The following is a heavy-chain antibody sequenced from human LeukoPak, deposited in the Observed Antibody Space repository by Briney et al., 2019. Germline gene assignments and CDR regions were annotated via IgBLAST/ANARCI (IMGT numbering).Heavy chain of an antibody. V-gene: IGHV4-59*01. CDR2: IYYIGST. D-gene: IGHD2-2*01. Sequence: SETLSLTCTVSGGSISSYYWSWIRQPPGKGLEWIGYIYYIGSTNYNPSLKSRVTISVDTSKNQFSLKLSSVTAADTAVYYCARDDLVVPAAMCYWGQGTLVTVSS. CDR3: ARDDLVVPAAMCY. J-gene: IGHJ4*02. CDR1: GGSISSYY.